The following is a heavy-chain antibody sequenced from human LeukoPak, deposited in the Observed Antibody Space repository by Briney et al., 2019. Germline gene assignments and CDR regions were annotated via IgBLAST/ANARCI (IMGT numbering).Heavy chain of an antibody. CDR3: ARERAYCGGDCYYHDAFDI. Sequence: PSETLSLTCTVPGGSISSHYWSWIRQPPGKGLEWIGYIYYSGSTNYNPSLKSRVTISVDTSKNQFSLKLSSVTAADTAVYYCARERAYCGGDCYYHDAFDIWGQGTMVTVSS. J-gene: IGHJ3*02. V-gene: IGHV4-59*11. CDR1: GGSISSHY. D-gene: IGHD2-21*02. CDR2: IYYSGST.